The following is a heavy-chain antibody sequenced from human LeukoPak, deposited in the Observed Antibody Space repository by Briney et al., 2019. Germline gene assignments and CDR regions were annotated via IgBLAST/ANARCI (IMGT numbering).Heavy chain of an antibody. V-gene: IGHV4-34*01. D-gene: IGHD2-2*01. CDR1: GGSFSGYY. J-gene: IGHJ4*02. CDR3: ASEYCSRSSCRFDY. Sequence: SETLSLTCAVYGGSFSGYYWSWIRQPPGKGLEWIGEINHSGSTNYNPSLKSRVTISIDTSKNQFSLKLSSVTAADTAVYYCASEYCSRSSCRFDYWGQGTLVTVSS. CDR2: INHSGST.